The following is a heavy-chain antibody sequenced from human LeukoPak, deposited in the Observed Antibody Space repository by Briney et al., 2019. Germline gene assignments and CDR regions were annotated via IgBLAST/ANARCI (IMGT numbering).Heavy chain of an antibody. V-gene: IGHV3-64D*09. J-gene: IGHJ4*02. CDR2: ISSNGGST. D-gene: IGHD5-18*01. CDR1: GFTFSNYT. Sequence: GGSLRLSCSASGFTFSNYTMHWVRQAPGKGLEYVSSISSNGGSTYSADSVKGRFTISRDNSKNTLYLQMSSLRAEDTAVYYCAREGRGYSYAFEYWGQGTLVTVSS. CDR3: AREGRGYSYAFEY.